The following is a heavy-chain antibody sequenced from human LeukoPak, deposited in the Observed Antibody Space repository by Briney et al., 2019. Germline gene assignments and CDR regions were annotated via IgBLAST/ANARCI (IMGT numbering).Heavy chain of an antibody. CDR3: ARAPRGSARSYFDY. J-gene: IGHJ4*02. V-gene: IGHV4-59*01. CDR1: GGSISSYY. Sequence: SSETLSLTCTVSGGSISSYYWSWIRQPPGKGLEWIGYIYYTGNTNDNPSLKSRVTISVDTSKNEFSLKLSSVTAADTAVYYCARAPRGSARSYFDYWGQGTLVTVSS. D-gene: IGHD3-10*01. CDR2: IYYTGNT.